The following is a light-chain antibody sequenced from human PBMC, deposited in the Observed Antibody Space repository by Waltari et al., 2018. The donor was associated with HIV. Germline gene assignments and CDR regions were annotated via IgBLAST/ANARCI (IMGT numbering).Light chain of an antibody. V-gene: IGKV3-11*01. CDR1: PSVSSY. CDR2: DAS. J-gene: IGKJ5*01. Sequence: EIVLTQSPATLSLSPGERATLSCRASPSVSSYLAWYQQKPGQAPRLLIYDASNRATGIPARFSGSGSGTDFTLTISSLEPEEFAVYYCQQRSNWITFGQGTRLEIK. CDR3: QQRSNWIT.